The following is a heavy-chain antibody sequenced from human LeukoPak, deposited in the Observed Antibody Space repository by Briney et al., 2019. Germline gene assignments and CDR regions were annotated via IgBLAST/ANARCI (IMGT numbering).Heavy chain of an antibody. CDR2: IYYSGST. Sequence: SETLSLTCTVSGGSISSSSYYWGWIRQPPGKGLEWIGSIYYSGSTYYNPSLKSRVTISVDTSKNQFSLKLSSVTAADTAVYYCAGSSSWSGIDYWAREPWSPSPQ. CDR1: GGSISSSSYY. J-gene: IGHJ4*02. CDR3: AGSSSWSGIDY. D-gene: IGHD6-13*01. V-gene: IGHV4-39*01.